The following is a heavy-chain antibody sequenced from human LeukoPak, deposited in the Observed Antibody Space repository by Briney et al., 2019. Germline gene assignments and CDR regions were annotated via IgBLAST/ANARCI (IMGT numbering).Heavy chain of an antibody. CDR2: INHSGRT. CDR1: GGSFSDYY. Sequence: SETLSLTCAVYGGSFSDYYWTWIRQPPGKGLEWIGEINHSGRTKYNPSLKSRVTISVDTSKSQFSLDLKSVTAADTAVYYCARGRGVVYRNWFDHWGQGTLVTVSS. V-gene: IGHV4-34*01. CDR3: ARGRGVVYRNWFDH. D-gene: IGHD2-8*02. J-gene: IGHJ5*02.